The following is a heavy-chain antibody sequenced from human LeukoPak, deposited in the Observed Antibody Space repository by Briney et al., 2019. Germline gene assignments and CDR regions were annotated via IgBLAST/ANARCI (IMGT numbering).Heavy chain of an antibody. CDR2: IYPGDSDT. D-gene: IGHD1-26*01. CDR1: GYSFTSFW. CDR3: ASHQYSGSFLMDV. V-gene: IGHV5-51*01. Sequence: GESLKISCKGSGYSFTSFWIGWVRQMPGKGLEWMGIIYPGDSDTRYSPSFQGQVTISADKSISTAYLQWSSLKASDTAMYYCASHQYSGSFLMDVWGQGTTVTVSS. J-gene: IGHJ6*02.